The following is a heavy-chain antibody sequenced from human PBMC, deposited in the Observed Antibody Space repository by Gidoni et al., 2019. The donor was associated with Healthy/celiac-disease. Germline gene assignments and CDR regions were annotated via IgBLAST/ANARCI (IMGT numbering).Heavy chain of an antibody. V-gene: IGHV4-39*01. CDR1: GGSISSSSYY. CDR3: AFLFGAFDI. CDR2: IYYSGST. D-gene: IGHD2-21*01. J-gene: IGHJ3*02. Sequence: QLQLQESGPGLVKPSETLSLTCTVSGGSISSSSYYWGWIRQPPGQGLEWIGSIYYSGSTYYNPSLKSRVTISVDTSKNQFSLKLSSVTAADTAVYYCAFLFGAFDIWGQGTMVTVSS.